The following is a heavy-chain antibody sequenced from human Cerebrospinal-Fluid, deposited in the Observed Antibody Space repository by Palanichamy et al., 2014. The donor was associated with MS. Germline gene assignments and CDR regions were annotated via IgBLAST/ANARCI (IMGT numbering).Heavy chain of an antibody. J-gene: IGHJ6*02. CDR1: GGSISGGGYS. D-gene: IGHD3/OR15-3a*01. CDR2: IFDNGNT. V-gene: IGHV4-30-4*07. CDR3: ARVHRGWTGYFGVRREPSHYGLDV. Sequence: QVKLQQSGPGLVKPSQTLSLTCAVSGGSISGGGYSWSWIRQPPGKGLEWIGYIFDNGNTYYNLSLKSRVTISIDTSKNQFSLKLSSVTAADTAVYYCARVHRGWTGYFGVRREPSHYGLDVWGQGTTVTVSS.